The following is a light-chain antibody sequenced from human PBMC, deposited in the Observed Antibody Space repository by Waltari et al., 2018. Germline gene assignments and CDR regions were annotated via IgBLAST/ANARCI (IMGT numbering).Light chain of an antibody. Sequence: DIQVTQSPSSLSASVGDRVPITCRTSQSISTSLNWYKQQSGKPPKLLIFAASALQSGVSSRFSGSGSQTDFTLTIRNLQPEDFATYYCQQSYRAPQTFGGGTKVDMK. CDR2: AAS. CDR1: QSISTS. CDR3: QQSYRAPQT. V-gene: IGKV1-39*01. J-gene: IGKJ4*01.